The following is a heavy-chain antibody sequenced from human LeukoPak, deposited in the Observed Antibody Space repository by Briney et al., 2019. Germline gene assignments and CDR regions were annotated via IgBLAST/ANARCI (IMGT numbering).Heavy chain of an antibody. Sequence: SETLSLTCAVYGGSFSGYYWSWIRQPPGKGLEWIGEINHSGSTNYNPSLKSRVTISVDTSKNQFSLKLSSVTAADTAVYYCARGEDNWNYEGFDYWGQGTLVTVSS. J-gene: IGHJ4*02. D-gene: IGHD1-7*01. CDR3: ARGEDNWNYEGFDY. CDR2: INHSGST. CDR1: GGSFSGYY. V-gene: IGHV4-34*01.